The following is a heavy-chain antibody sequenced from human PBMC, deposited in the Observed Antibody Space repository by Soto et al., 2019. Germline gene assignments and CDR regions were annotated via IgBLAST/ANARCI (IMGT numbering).Heavy chain of an antibody. CDR2: IIPLFGTA. J-gene: IGHJ4*02. CDR3: ARGTGDSRAYYYVY. CDR1: GGTFSSYA. V-gene: IGHV1-69*12. Sequence: QVQLVQSGAEVKKPGSSVKVSCKASGGTFSSYAISWLRQPPGQGLEWMGGIIPLFGTANYAQKFQGRVTITADESTSTAYMELSNLRSEDTAVYYCARGTGDSRAYYYVYWGQGTRVTVSS. D-gene: IGHD3-22*01.